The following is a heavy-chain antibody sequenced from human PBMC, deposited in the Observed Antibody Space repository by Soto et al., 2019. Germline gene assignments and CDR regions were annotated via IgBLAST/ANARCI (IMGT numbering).Heavy chain of an antibody. CDR1: GFAFRSYS. J-gene: IGHJ6*02. V-gene: IGHV3-48*01. CDR3: AREYYYAMDV. Sequence: GGSLILSCAASGFAFRSYSMNWVRQAPGKGLEWVSYISSSSSAIYHADSVKGRFTISRDNAKNSLSLQMNSLRAEDTAVYFCAREYYYAMDVWGQGTTVTVSS. D-gene: IGHD3-10*01. CDR2: ISSSSSAI.